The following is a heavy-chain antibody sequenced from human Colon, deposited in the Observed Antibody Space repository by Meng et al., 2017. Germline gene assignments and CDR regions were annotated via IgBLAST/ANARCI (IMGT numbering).Heavy chain of an antibody. J-gene: IGHJ4*02. CDR3: ARDYWGSLDF. CDR1: GASVRSPDHQ. Sequence: QVRLQESGPGLVRPSAPLSLSCVVSGASVRSPDHQWGWVRQPPGKGLEWIGYARIDYANTNYNPSLKSRVNVSLDTSKNQFSLNVRSVTAADTAVYYCARDYWGSLDFWGQGILVTVSS. D-gene: IGHD3-16*01. CDR2: ARIDYANT. V-gene: IGHV4-61*08.